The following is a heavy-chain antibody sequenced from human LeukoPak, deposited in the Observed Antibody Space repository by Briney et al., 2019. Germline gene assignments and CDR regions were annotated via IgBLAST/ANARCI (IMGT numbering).Heavy chain of an antibody. CDR2: ISAYNGNT. CDR3: AGDQDYYGSGSFYAFDI. J-gene: IGHJ3*02. V-gene: IGHV1-18*01. CDR1: AYTFTSYG. D-gene: IGHD3-10*01. Sequence: ASVKVSCKASAYTFTSYGISWVRQAPGQGLEWMGWISAYNGNTNYAQKLQGRVTMTTDTSTSTAYMELRSLRSDDTAVYYCAGDQDYYGSGSFYAFDIWGQGTMVTVSS.